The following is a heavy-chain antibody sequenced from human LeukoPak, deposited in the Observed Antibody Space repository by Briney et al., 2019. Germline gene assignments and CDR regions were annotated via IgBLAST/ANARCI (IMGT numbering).Heavy chain of an antibody. CDR3: AREGYEH. CDR2: ISYDGSNK. D-gene: IGHD6-13*01. V-gene: IGHV3-30*04. Sequence: GGSLRLSCAASGFTFSSYAMHWVRQAPGKGLEWVAVISYDGSNKYYADSVKGRFTISRDNSKNTLYLQMNSLRAEDTAVYYCAREGYEHWGQGTLVTVSS. CDR1: GFTFSSYA. J-gene: IGHJ1*01.